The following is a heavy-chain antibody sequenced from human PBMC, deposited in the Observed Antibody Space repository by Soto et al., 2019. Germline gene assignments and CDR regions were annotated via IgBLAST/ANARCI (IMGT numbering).Heavy chain of an antibody. J-gene: IGHJ5*02. CDR1: GGSISSSNW. CDR3: AAILWFGELFRGGYTWFDP. CDR2: IYHSGGT. D-gene: IGHD3-10*01. Sequence: PSETLSLTCAVSGGSISSSNWWSWVRQPPGKGPEGIGEIYHSGGTNYNPSLKSRVTISVDKSKNQFSLKLSSVTAADTAVYYCAAILWFGELFRGGYTWFDPWGQGTLVTVSS. V-gene: IGHV4-4*02.